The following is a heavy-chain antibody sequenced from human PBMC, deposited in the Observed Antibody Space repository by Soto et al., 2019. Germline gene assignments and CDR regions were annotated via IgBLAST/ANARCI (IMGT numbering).Heavy chain of an antibody. J-gene: IGHJ4*02. CDR2: VSGSGSRT. D-gene: IGHD4-17*01. V-gene: IGHV3-23*01. CDR3: AVLTTVTDADY. Sequence: ESGGGLEQPGGSLRLSCAASGFMFSSYVMSWVRQAPGKGLECVSGVSGSGSRTYYADSVKGRFSISRDNSRNTLYLQLNSLRAEDTAVYYCAVLTTVTDADYWGQGTLVTVPS. CDR1: GFMFSSYV.